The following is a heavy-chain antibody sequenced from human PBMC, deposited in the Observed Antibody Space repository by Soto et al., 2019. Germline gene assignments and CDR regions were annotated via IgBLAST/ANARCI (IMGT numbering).Heavy chain of an antibody. D-gene: IGHD6-13*01. Sequence: QVQLVESGGGVVQPGRSLRLSCAASGFTFSNYGMHWVRQAPGKGLEWVAVISYDGTNKYYADSVRARFTISRDNSKNSLYLQMNTLRAEDTAVYYCAKDWGMYSSSWSHFDCGGQGTLVTVSS. CDR3: AKDWGMYSSSWSHFDC. J-gene: IGHJ4*02. V-gene: IGHV3-30*18. CDR2: ISYDGTNK. CDR1: GFTFSNYG.